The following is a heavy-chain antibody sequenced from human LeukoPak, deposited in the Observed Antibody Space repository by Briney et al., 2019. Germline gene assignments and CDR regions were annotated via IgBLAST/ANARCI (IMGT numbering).Heavy chain of an antibody. Sequence: PGGSLRLSCAASGFTFSDYFMSWVRQAPGKGLEWVSGISWNSGSIGYADSVKGRFTISRDNAKNSLYLQMNSLRAEDTALYYCAKAAGSIAVAGPDYWGQGTLVTVSS. V-gene: IGHV3-9*01. CDR2: ISWNSGSI. D-gene: IGHD6-19*01. J-gene: IGHJ4*02. CDR1: GFTFSDYF. CDR3: AKAAGSIAVAGPDY.